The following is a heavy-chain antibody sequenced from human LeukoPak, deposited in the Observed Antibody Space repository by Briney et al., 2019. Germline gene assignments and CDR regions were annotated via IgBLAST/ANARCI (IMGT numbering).Heavy chain of an antibody. Sequence: SETLSLTCSVSGGSISSGTYYWSWIRQPAGKGLEWIGRIFASGRTNYNPSLKSRITISVDTSKNQFSLKLNSATAADTAVYFCASSNGGAYYWFDYWGQGTLVSVSS. V-gene: IGHV4-61*02. CDR3: ASSNGGAYYWFDY. CDR2: IFASGRT. D-gene: IGHD4/OR15-4a*01. J-gene: IGHJ4*02. CDR1: GGSISSGTYY.